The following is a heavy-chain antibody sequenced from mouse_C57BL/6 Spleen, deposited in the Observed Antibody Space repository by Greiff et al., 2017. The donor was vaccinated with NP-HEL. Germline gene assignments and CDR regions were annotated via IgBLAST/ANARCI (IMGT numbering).Heavy chain of an antibody. CDR1: GYSITSCYY. CDR2: ISYDGSN. D-gene: IGHD1-1*01. J-gene: IGHJ2*01. Sequence: EVQLQESGPGLVKPSQSLSLTCSVTGYSITSCYYWNWIRQFPGNKLEWMGYISYDGSNNYNPSLKNRISITRDTSKNQFFLKLNAVTTEDTATYYRARAYYYGSGDYWGQGTTLTVSS. CDR3: ARAYYYGSGDY. V-gene: IGHV3-6*01.